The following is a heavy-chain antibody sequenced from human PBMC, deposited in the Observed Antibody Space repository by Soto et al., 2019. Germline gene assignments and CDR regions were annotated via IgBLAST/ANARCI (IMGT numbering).Heavy chain of an antibody. V-gene: IGHV3-23*01. CDR1: GFTFSSYA. Sequence: GGSLRLSCAASGFTFSSYAISWVRQAPWKGLEWVSAISGSGVSTYYADSVKGRFTISRDNSKNTLYLQMNSLRAEDTAVYYCAKVCYDILTGYLSIRREWLAPFGYWGQGTLVTVSP. J-gene: IGHJ4*02. CDR2: ISGSGVST. CDR3: AKVCYDILTGYLSIRREWLAPFGY. D-gene: IGHD3-9*01.